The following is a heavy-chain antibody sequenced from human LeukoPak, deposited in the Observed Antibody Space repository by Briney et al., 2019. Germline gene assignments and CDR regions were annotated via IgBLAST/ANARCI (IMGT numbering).Heavy chain of an antibody. D-gene: IGHD6-13*01. CDR1: GYTFTGYY. Sequence: ASVKVSCKASGYTFTGYYMHWVRQAPGQGLEWMGWINPNSGGTNYAQKFQGRVTMTRDTSISTAYMELSRLRSDDTAVYYCAREYSSSFADYFDYWGQGTLVAVSS. CDR3: AREYSSSFADYFDY. CDR2: INPNSGGT. V-gene: IGHV1-2*02. J-gene: IGHJ4*02.